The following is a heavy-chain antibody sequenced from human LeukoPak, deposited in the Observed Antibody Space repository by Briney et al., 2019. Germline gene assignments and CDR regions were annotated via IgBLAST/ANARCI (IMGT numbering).Heavy chain of an antibody. CDR2: INPNSGGT. CDR3: ARDVESGRYCSSTSCHPRYYYYYMDV. J-gene: IGHJ6*03. D-gene: IGHD2-2*01. V-gene: IGHV1-2*02. Sequence: ASVKVSCRASGYTFTAYYMHWVRQAPGQGLEWMGWINPNSGGTNYAQKFQGRVTMTRDTSISTAYMELSRLRSDDTAVYYCARDVESGRYCSSTSCHPRYYYYYMDVWGKGTTVTISS. CDR1: GYTFTAYY.